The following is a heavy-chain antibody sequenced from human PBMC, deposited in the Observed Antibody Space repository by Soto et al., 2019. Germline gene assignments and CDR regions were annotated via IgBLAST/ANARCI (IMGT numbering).Heavy chain of an antibody. D-gene: IGHD3-10*01. CDR2: IYTSGST. J-gene: IGHJ6*02. Sequence: SETLSLTCTVSGGSISSYYWSWIRQPAGKGLEWIGRIYTSGSTNYNPSLKSRVTMSVDTSKNQFSLKLSSVTAADTAVYYCARGYDHRGGLLWGQYYYYYGMDVWGQGTTVTVS. CDR1: GGSISSYY. CDR3: ARGYDHRGGLLWGQYYYYYGMDV. V-gene: IGHV4-4*07.